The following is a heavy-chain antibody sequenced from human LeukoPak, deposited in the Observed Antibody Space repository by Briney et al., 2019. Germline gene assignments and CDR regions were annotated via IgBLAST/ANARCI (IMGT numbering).Heavy chain of an antibody. CDR3: ARGDYYDTSGFFIDAFDI. V-gene: IGHV3-7*04. D-gene: IGHD3-22*01. CDR1: GFTLSRDL. CDR2: IKQDGSAK. J-gene: IGHJ3*02. Sequence: PGGSLRLSCAASGFTLSRDLMSWVRQAPGKGRGWVGNIKQDGSAKYYVDSVKGRFTISRDNAKNSLYLQMNSLRAEDTAVYYCARGDYYDTSGFFIDAFDIWGQGTMVTVSS.